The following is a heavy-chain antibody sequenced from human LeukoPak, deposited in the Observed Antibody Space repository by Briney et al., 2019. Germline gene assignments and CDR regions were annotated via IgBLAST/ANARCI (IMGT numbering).Heavy chain of an antibody. J-gene: IGHJ3*02. CDR2: INHSGST. CDR3: ARGQSRGYSYGYRSGAFDI. Sequence: GSLRLSCAASRFTFSSYWMSWIRQPPGKGLEWIGEINHSGSTNYNPSLKSRVTISVDTSKNQFSLKLSSVTAADTAVYYCARGQSRGYSYGYRSGAFDIWGQGTMVTVSS. V-gene: IGHV4-34*01. D-gene: IGHD5-18*01. CDR1: RFTFSSYW.